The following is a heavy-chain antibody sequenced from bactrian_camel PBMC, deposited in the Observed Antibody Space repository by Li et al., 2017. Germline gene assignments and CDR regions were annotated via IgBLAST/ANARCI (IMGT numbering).Heavy chain of an antibody. J-gene: IGHJ4*01. Sequence: QVQLVESGGGLVQPGGALRLSCAASGFTFSSYWMYWVRQAPGKGLEWVSSINTGGSTTYYADSVKGRFTISKDNAKNTVSLEMTSLIPEDTAVYYCAATGYCYKRRFENYRHWGQGTQVTVS. V-gene: IGHV3S1*01. CDR1: GFTFSSYW. CDR3: AATGYCYKRRFENYRH. D-gene: IGHD2*01. CDR2: INTGGSTT.